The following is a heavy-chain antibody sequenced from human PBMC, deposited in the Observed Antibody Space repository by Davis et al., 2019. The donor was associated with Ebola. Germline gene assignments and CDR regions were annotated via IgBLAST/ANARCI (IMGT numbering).Heavy chain of an antibody. CDR1: GDSITSYH. Sequence: MPSETLSLTCTVSGDSITSYHWSWIRQPPGKGLEWIGYINYSGSTNHNPSLKGRVTMSVDTSKNQFSLYLSSVTAADTAVYFCARVRYYDLNWFDPWGQGTLVTVSS. CDR2: INYSGST. J-gene: IGHJ5*02. D-gene: IGHD3-3*01. CDR3: ARVRYYDLNWFDP. V-gene: IGHV4-59*08.